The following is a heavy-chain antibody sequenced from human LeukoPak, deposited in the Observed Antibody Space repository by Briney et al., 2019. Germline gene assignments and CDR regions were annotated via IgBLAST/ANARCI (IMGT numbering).Heavy chain of an antibody. CDR2: ISSSGSTI. Sequence: PGGSLRLSCAASGFIFSSHGMSWVRQAPGKGLEWVSYISSSGSTIYYAGSVKGRFTISRDNAKNSLYLQMNSLRAEDTAVYYCAELGITMIGGVWGKGTTVTISS. CDR3: AELGITMIGGV. D-gene: IGHD3-10*02. CDR1: GFIFSSHG. V-gene: IGHV3-48*04. J-gene: IGHJ6*04.